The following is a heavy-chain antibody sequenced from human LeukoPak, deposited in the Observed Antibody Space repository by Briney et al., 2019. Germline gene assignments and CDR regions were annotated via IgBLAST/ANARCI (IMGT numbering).Heavy chain of an antibody. D-gene: IGHD3-9*01. CDR2: IHSTSGSI. CDR3: SRVVQDVTGADY. Sequence: AGGSLRLSCAASGFTFSSYHMNWARQAPGKGLEWLSYIHSTSGSIHYADSVKGRFTISRDNAKNSLYLQMNSLRAEDTAVYYCSRVVQDVTGADYWGQGTLVIVSS. CDR1: GFTFSSYH. J-gene: IGHJ4*02. V-gene: IGHV3-48*01.